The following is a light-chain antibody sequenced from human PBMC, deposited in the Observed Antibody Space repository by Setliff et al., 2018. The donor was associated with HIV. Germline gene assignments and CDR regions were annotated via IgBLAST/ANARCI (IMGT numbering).Light chain of an antibody. V-gene: IGLV3-21*03. CDR2: DDS. CDR1: NIGSKS. CDR3: QVWDSSSDHPGV. J-gene: IGLJ1*01. Sequence: SYELTQPPSVSVAPGKTARITCGGNNIGSKSVHWYQQKPGRAPVLVVHDDSDRPSGIPERFPGPNSGNTATLTISRVEAGDEADYYCQVWDSSSDHPGVFGTGTKVTVL.